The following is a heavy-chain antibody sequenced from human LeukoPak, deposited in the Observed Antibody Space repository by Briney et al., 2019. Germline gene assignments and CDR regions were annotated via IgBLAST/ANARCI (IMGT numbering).Heavy chain of an antibody. Sequence: GGSLRLPCAASGFIFSSFTMRWVRQAPGRGLEWVSTISGTGGSTYSADSVKGRFTISRDNSKNTLYLQMNSMIAEDTAIYYCAIAGQVRSHPFDYWGQGTLVTVSS. CDR2: ISGTGGST. CDR3: AIAGQVRSHPFDY. V-gene: IGHV3-23*01. CDR1: GFIFSSFT. J-gene: IGHJ4*02.